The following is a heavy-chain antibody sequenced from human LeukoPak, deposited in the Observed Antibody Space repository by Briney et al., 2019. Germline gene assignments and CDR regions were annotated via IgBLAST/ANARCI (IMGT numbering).Heavy chain of an antibody. D-gene: IGHD4-11*01. CDR3: ARGGDYSNYEGLDY. CDR1: GGSISSGGYY. Sequence: SETLSLTCTVPGGSISSGGYYWSWIRQHPGKGLEWIGYIYYSGSTYYNPSLKSRVTISVDTSKNQFSLKLSSVTAADTAVYYCARGGDYSNYEGLDYWGQGTLVTVSS. CDR2: IYYSGST. J-gene: IGHJ4*02. V-gene: IGHV4-31*03.